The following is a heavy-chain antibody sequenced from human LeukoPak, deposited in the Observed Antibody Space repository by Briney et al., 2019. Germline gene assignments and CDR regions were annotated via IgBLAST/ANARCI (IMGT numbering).Heavy chain of an antibody. J-gene: IGHJ4*02. CDR3: ARHDRPYYFDY. V-gene: IGHV4-39*01. CDR2: IYYSGST. CDR1: GGSISSSSYY. Sequence: SETLSLTCTVSGGSISSSSYYWGWIRQPPGKGLEWIGSIYYSGSTYYNPSLKSRVTISVDTSKNQFSLKLSPVTAADTAVYYCARHDRPYYFDYWGQGTLVTVSS.